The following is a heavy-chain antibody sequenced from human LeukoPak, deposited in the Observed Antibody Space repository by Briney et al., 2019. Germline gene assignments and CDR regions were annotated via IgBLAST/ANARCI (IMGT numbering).Heavy chain of an antibody. CDR3: ARHFAYSSSSYFDY. CDR2: VYYTGST. CDR1: GGSLSNYY. J-gene: IGHJ4*02. Sequence: SEALSLPCRFAGGSLSNYYWSWIRQPPGEGLEWIGYVYYTGSTNYKPSLKSRVTMIEDKSKNQFSLRLYSVTVADTAVYYCARHFAYSSSSYFDYWGQGSLVTVSS. D-gene: IGHD6-6*01. V-gene: IGHV4-59*08.